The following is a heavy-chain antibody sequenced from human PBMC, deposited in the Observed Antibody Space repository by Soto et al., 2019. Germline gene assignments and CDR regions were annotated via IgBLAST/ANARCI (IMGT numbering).Heavy chain of an antibody. D-gene: IGHD6-6*01. CDR1: GGSISSGGYY. CDR2: IYYSGST. Sequence: SATLSLTCTVSGGSISSGGYYWRWIRQHPGKGLEWIGYIYYSGSTYYNPSLKSRVTISVDTSKNQFSLKLSSVTAADTAVYYCARRSSSSLGSLFDPWGRGILVTVSS. CDR3: ARRSSSSLGSLFDP. J-gene: IGHJ5*02. V-gene: IGHV4-31*03.